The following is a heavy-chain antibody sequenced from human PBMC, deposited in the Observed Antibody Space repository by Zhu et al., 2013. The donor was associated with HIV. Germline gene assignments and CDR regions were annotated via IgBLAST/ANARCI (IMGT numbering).Heavy chain of an antibody. CDR1: GGSISSSSYY. Sequence: VQLQESGPGLVKPSETLSLTCTVSGGSISSSSYYWGWIRQPPGKGLEWIGSIYYSGSTYYNPSLKSRVTISVDTSKNQFSLKLSSVTAADTAVYYCARDHIVVVTAPYNWFDPWGQGTLVTVSS. CDR2: IYYSGST. V-gene: IGHV4-39*07. D-gene: IGHD2-21*02. J-gene: IGHJ5*02. CDR3: ARDHIVVVTAPYNWFDP.